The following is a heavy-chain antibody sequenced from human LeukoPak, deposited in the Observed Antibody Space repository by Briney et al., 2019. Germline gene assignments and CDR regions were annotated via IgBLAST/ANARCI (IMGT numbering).Heavy chain of an antibody. V-gene: IGHV3-7*01. Sequence: GGSLRLSCAASGFTFSRYWMTWVRQAPGKGLEWVAHIKQDGSEKYYVDSVKGRFTISRDNAKNSLYLQMNSLRAEDTAVYYCARDKFYSYGYLTAFDIWGQGTMVTVSS. CDR1: GFTFSRYW. CDR3: ARDKFYSYGYLTAFDI. CDR2: IKQDGSEK. J-gene: IGHJ3*02. D-gene: IGHD5-18*01.